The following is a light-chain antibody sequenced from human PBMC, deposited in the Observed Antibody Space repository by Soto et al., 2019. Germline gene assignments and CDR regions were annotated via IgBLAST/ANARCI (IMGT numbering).Light chain of an antibody. Sequence: DIQMTQSPSTLSASVGDRVTITCRASQTISPWLAWYQQKPGKAPKLLIYEASILESGVPSRFRGSGSGTEFTLTISSLQPDDFATYYCQQYSAYCTFGQGTKVEIQ. CDR2: EAS. J-gene: IGKJ1*01. V-gene: IGKV1-5*03. CDR1: QTISPW. CDR3: QQYSAYCT.